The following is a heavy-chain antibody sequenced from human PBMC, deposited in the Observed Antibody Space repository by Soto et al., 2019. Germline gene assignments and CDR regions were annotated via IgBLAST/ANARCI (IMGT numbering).Heavy chain of an antibody. D-gene: IGHD6-19*01. Sequence: SQTLSLTCAISGDSVSSNSAAWNWIRQSPSRGLEWLGRTYYRSKWYNDYAVSVKGRITINPDTSKNQFSLQLNSVTPEDTAVYYCARDETHSSGWWGDDAFDIWGQGTMVTVSS. CDR3: ARDETHSSGWWGDDAFDI. V-gene: IGHV6-1*01. CDR1: GDSVSSNSAA. CDR2: TYYRSKWYN. J-gene: IGHJ3*02.